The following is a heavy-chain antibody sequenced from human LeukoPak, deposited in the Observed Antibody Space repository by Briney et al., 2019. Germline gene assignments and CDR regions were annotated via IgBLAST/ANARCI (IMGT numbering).Heavy chain of an antibody. V-gene: IGHV4-4*07. D-gene: IGHD2-15*01. J-gene: IGHJ4*02. CDR2: ILTNGNT. CDR3: ARSARVEPGTGYYFDS. Sequence: PSETLSLTCTVSGGSINRYFWSWMRQPAGKGLEWIGRILTNGNTDYNPSLNSRVTMSMDTSRNQFSLKLRSVSAADTAVYYCARSARVEPGTGYYFDSWGRGTLVTVSS. CDR1: GGSINRYF.